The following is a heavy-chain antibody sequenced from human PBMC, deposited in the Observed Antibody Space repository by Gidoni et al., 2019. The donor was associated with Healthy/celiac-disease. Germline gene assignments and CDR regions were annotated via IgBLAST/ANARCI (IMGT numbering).Heavy chain of an antibody. CDR1: GGSISSSSYY. J-gene: IGHJ5*02. CDR3: ARTRRGFGELLYH. V-gene: IGHV4-39*01. D-gene: IGHD3-10*01. Sequence: QLQLQESGPGLVKPSETLSLTCTVSGGSISSSSYYWGWIRQPPGKGLEWIGSIYYSGSTYYNPSLKSRVTISVDTSKNQFSLKLSSVTAADTAVYYCARTRRGFGELLYHWGQGTLVTVSS. CDR2: IYYSGST.